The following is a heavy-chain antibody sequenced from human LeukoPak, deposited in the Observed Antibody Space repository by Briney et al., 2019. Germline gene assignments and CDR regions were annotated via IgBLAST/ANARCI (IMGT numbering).Heavy chain of an antibody. D-gene: IGHD2-15*01. CDR3: ARSDIVVAIFDY. CDR1: GYTFTSYY. V-gene: IGHV1-46*01. CDR2: INPSGGST. Sequence: ASVKVSCKASGYTFTSYYMHWVRQAPGQGLEWMRIINPSGGSTSYAQKFQGRVTMTRDTSTSTVYMELSSLRSEDTAVYYCARSDIVVAIFDYWGQGTLVTVSS. J-gene: IGHJ4*02.